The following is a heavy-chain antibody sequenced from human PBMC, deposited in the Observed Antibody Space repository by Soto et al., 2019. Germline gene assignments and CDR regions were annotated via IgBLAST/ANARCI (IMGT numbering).Heavy chain of an antibody. CDR1: GYTFTGYY. CDR3: VRVGGDYYDSSGPNGPVDY. V-gene: IGHV1-2*02. D-gene: IGHD3-22*01. Sequence: QVQLVQSGAEVKKPGASVKVSCKASGYTFTGYYMHWVRQAPGQGLEWMGWIDPNSGGTNYAQKFQGRVTMTRDTSISTAYMELSRLRSDDTAVYYCVRVGGDYYDSSGPNGPVDYWGQGTLVTVSS. CDR2: IDPNSGGT. J-gene: IGHJ4*02.